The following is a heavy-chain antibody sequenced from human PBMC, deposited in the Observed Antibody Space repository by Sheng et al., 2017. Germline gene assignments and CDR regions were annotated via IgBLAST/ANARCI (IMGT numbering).Heavy chain of an antibody. V-gene: IGHV3-30*18. CDR1: GFIFSNYG. D-gene: IGHD7-27*01. CDR3: AKGLAGEGDY. Sequence: QVQVVESGGGVVQPGKSLRLSCAASGFIFSNYGMHWVRQAPGKGLEWVTLISYDASSKYYADSVKGRFTISRDNLKNTVFLQMNSLRSEDTAVYYCAKGLAGEGDYWGQGTRV. J-gene: IGHJ4*02. CDR2: ISYDASSK.